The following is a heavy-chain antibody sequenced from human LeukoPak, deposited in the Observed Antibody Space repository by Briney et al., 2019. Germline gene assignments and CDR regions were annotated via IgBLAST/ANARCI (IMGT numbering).Heavy chain of an antibody. CDR1: GYTFTSYY. CDR3: ARDGSRDYYDSSGYSPYFDY. D-gene: IGHD3-22*01. J-gene: IGHJ4*02. V-gene: IGHV1-46*01. CDR2: INPSGGST. Sequence: ASVKVSCKASGYTFTSYYMHWVRQAPGQGLEWMGIINPSGGSTSYAQKFQGRVTMTRDTSTSTVYMELSSLRSEDTAVYYCARDGSRDYYDSSGYSPYFDYWGQGTLVTVSS.